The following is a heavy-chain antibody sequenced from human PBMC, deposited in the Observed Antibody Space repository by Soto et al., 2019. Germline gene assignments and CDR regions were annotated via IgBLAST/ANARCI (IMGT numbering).Heavy chain of an antibody. V-gene: IGHV3-21*01. CDR2: ISSSSSYI. D-gene: IGHD4-4*01. Sequence: GGSLRLSCAASGFTFSSYSMNWVRQAPGKGLEWVSSISSSSSYIYYADSVKGRFTISRDNAKNSLYLQMNSLRAEDTAVYYCARDGTTVTTENYYYYYMDVWGKGTTVTVSS. J-gene: IGHJ6*03. CDR3: ARDGTTVTTENYYYYYMDV. CDR1: GFTFSSYS.